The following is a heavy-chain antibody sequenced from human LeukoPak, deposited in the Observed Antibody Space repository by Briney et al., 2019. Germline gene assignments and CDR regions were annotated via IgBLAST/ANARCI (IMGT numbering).Heavy chain of an antibody. J-gene: IGHJ4*02. V-gene: IGHV4-38-2*01. CDR2: IHHSGRT. CDR1: GYSISSGYY. D-gene: IGHD3-10*01. Sequence: SETLSLTCAVSGYSISSGYYWGWIRKPPGKGLEWIGSIHHSGRTYSNPSLKSRVTISVDTSANQFSLKLSSVTAADTAVYYCARLVYNGSGIYHYFDYWGQGTLVTVSS. CDR3: ARLVYNGSGIYHYFDY.